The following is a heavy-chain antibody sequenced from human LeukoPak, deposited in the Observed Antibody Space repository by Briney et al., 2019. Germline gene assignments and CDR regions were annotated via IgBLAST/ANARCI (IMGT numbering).Heavy chain of an antibody. CDR3: AKNVVVKRYIDY. CDR2: ISGSGRTT. V-gene: IGHV3-23*01. Sequence: GGSLRLSCAASGFTLSNHAMSWVRQTPGKGLQWVSVISGSGRTTEYADSVKGRFTISRDNSKNTMSLQMNSLRVEDTAIYYCAKNVVVKRYIDYWGQGTLVTVSS. J-gene: IGHJ4*02. CDR1: GFTLSNHA. D-gene: IGHD2-15*01.